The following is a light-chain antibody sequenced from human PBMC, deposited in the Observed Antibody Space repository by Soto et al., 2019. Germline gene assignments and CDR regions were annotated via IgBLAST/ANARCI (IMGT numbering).Light chain of an antibody. J-gene: IGLJ1*01. CDR1: SSDVGGFNY. CDR2: DVT. V-gene: IGLV2-14*03. CDR3: ASYTTSSTYV. Sequence: QAVVTQPASVSGSPGQSIAISCTGTSSDVGGFNYVSWYQQHPGKAPKLLIYDVTSRPSGVSDRFSGSKSANTASLTISGLQAEDEADYYCASYTTSSTYVFGTGTKLTVL.